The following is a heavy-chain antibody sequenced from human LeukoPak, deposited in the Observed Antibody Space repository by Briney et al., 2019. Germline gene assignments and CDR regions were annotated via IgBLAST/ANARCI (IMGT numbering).Heavy chain of an antibody. J-gene: IGHJ5*02. V-gene: IGHV1-69*06. CDR1: GYTFTGYY. CDR3: ARGRPTTSIAAAGVNWFDP. D-gene: IGHD6-13*01. CDR2: IIPIFGTA. Sequence: RASVKVSCKASGYTFTGYYMHWVRQAPGQGLEWMGGIIPIFGTANYAQKFQGRVTITADKSTSTAYMELSSLRSEDTAVYYCARGRPTTSIAAAGVNWFDPWGQGTLVTVSS.